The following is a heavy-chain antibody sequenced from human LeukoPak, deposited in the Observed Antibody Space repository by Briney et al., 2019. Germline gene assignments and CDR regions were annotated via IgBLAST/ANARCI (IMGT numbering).Heavy chain of an antibody. CDR1: GGSISSYY. Sequence: SETLSLTCTVSGGSISSYYWSWIRQPPGKGLEWIGYIYYSGSTNYNPSLKSLVTISVDTSKNQFSLKLSSVTAADAAVYYCAREMSMVRGVIPAYYFDYWGQGTLVTVSS. D-gene: IGHD3-10*01. J-gene: IGHJ4*02. CDR2: IYYSGST. CDR3: AREMSMVRGVIPAYYFDY. V-gene: IGHV4-59*01.